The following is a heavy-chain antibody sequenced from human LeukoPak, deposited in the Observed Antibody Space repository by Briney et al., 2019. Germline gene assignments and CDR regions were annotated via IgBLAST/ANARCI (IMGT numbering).Heavy chain of an antibody. CDR2: ISYDGSNK. J-gene: IGHJ4*02. D-gene: IGHD2-2*01. Sequence: GGSLRLSCAASGFTFSSYAMHWVRQAPGKGLEWVAVISYDGSNKYYADSVKGRFTISRDDSKNTLYLQMSSLRAEDTALYYCVKDLLGYCSSTSCYATGPFDYWGQGTLVTVSS. CDR1: GFTFSSYA. V-gene: IGHV3-30*14. CDR3: VKDLLGYCSSTSCYATGPFDY.